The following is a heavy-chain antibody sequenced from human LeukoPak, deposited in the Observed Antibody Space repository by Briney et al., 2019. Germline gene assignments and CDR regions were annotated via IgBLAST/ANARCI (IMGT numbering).Heavy chain of an antibody. CDR3: ARARQQWLLYDI. CDR2: IYYSGST. CDR1: GGSISSYY. V-gene: IGHV4-59*01. J-gene: IGHJ3*02. Sequence: SETLSLTCTVSGGSISSYYWSWIRQPPGKGLEWIGDIYYSGSTNYNPSLKSRVTISVDTSKNQFSLKLSSVTAADTAVYYCARARQQWLLYDIWGQGTMVTVSS. D-gene: IGHD6-19*01.